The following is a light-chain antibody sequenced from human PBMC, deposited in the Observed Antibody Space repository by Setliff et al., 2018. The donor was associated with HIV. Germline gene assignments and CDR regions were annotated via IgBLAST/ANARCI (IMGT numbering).Light chain of an antibody. Sequence: QSVLTQSPSASGSPGQSVTISCTGTSSDVGGYNYVSWHQQHPGKAPKLMIYEVSKRPSGVPDRFSGSKSGNTASLTVSGLQAEDEADYYCSSYAGSSYVVGSGTKV. V-gene: IGLV2-8*01. J-gene: IGLJ1*01. CDR1: SSDVGGYNY. CDR3: SSYAGSSYV. CDR2: EVS.